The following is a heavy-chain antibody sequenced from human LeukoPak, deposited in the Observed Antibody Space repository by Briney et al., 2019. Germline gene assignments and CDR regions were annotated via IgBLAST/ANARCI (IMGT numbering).Heavy chain of an antibody. CDR3: AKRDVSGSSTYSPLFAC. D-gene: IGHD2-2*01. CDR1: GFTFSSYA. V-gene: IGHV3-23*01. CDR2: ISGSGSIT. J-gene: IGHJ4*02. Sequence: PGGSLRLSCAASGFTFSSYAMSWVRQAPGRGLEWVSGISGSGSITLYADSVKGRFAISRDNSKSTVFLHMNSLRVEDTAIYYCAKRDVSGSSTYSPLFACWGQGTLVTVSS.